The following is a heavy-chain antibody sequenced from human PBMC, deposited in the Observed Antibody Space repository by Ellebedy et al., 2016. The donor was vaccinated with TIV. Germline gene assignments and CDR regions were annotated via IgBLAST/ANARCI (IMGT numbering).Heavy chain of an antibody. CDR1: GFTFDDYA. V-gene: IGHV3-9*01. CDR2: ISWNSGSI. CDR3: TGGGKYSYESFDP. J-gene: IGHJ5*02. D-gene: IGHD5-18*01. Sequence: GGSLRLSCAASGFTFDDYAMHWVRQAPGKGLEWVSGISWNSGSIGYADSVRGRFTISRDNAKNTVYLQMNSLRAEDTAIYYCTGGGKYSYESFDPWGQGTLVTVSS.